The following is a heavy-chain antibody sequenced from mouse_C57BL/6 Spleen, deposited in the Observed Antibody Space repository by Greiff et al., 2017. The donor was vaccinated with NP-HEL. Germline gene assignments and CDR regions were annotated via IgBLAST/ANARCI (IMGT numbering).Heavy chain of an antibody. V-gene: IGHV14-4*01. J-gene: IGHJ3*01. CDR2: LDPENGDT. D-gene: IGHD1-1*01. Sequence: EVQLQQSGAELVRPGASVKLSCTASGFNIKDDYMHWVKQRPEQGLEWIGWLDPENGDTEYASKFQGKATITADTSSNTAYLQLSSLTSEDTAVYYCTTNYGSSSFAYWGQGTLVTVSA. CDR3: TTNYGSSSFAY. CDR1: GFNIKDDY.